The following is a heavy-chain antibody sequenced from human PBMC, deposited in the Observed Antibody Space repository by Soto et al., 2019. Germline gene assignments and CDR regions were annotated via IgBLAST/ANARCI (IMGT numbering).Heavy chain of an antibody. D-gene: IGHD6-13*01. J-gene: IGHJ4*02. CDR2: IKSKTDGGTT. CDR3: TTEEAYSSSWPFDY. CDR1: GFTFSNAW. V-gene: IGHV3-15*07. Sequence: GGSLRLSCAASGFTFSNAWMNWVRQAPGKGLEWVSRIKSKTDGGTTDYAAPVKGRFTISRDDSKNTLYLQMNSLKTEDTAVYYCTTEEAYSSSWPFDYWGQGTLVTVSS.